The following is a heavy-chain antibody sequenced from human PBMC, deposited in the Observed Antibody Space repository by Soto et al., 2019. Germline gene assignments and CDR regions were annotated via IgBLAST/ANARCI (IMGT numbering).Heavy chain of an antibody. J-gene: IGHJ6*03. CDR3: ARGQMGLLWFGELHYYYMDV. Sequence: ASVKVSCKASGYTFTSYDINWVRQATGQGLEWMGWMNPNSGNTGYAQKFQGRVTMTRNTSISTAYMELSSLRSEDTAVYYCARGQMGLLWFGELHYYYMDVWGKGTTVTVSS. CDR1: GYTFTSYD. D-gene: IGHD3-10*01. V-gene: IGHV1-8*01. CDR2: MNPNSGNT.